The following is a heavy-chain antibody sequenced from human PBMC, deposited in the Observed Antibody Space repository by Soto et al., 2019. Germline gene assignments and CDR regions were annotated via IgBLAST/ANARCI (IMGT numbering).Heavy chain of an antibody. CDR3: ARHYYDSSGYYWEYFQH. CDR1: GGSISSSSYY. V-gene: IGHV4-39*01. D-gene: IGHD3-22*01. Sequence: SETLSLTCTVSGGSISSSSYYWGWIRQPPGKGLEWIGSIYYSGSTYYNPSLKSRVTISVDTSKNQFSLKLSSVTAAGTAVYYCARHYYDSSGYYWEYFQHWGQGTLVTVSS. CDR2: IYYSGST. J-gene: IGHJ1*01.